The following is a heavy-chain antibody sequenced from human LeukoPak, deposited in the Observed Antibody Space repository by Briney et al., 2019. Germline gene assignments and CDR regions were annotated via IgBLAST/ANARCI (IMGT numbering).Heavy chain of an antibody. V-gene: IGHV6-1*01. CDR3: ARVDLGSAIFEPKWFDP. D-gene: IGHD3-3*01. CDR1: GDSVSSKSAA. Sequence: SQTLSLTCAISGDSVSSKSAAWNWIRQSPSRGLEWLGRTYYGSKRYNDYAESVKSRITINADTSQNQFSLQLNSVTPEDTAVYYCARVDLGSAIFEPKWFDPWGQGTLVTVSS. CDR2: TYYGSKRYN. J-gene: IGHJ5*02.